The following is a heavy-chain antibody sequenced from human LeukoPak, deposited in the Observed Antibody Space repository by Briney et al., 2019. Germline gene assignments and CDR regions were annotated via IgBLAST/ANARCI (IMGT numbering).Heavy chain of an antibody. CDR2: IYHSGST. CDR1: GYSISSGYY. Sequence: SETLSLTCTVSGYSISSGYYWGWIRQPPGKGLEWIGSIYHSGSTYYNPSLKSRVTISVDTSMNQFSLKLSSVTAADTAVYYCARVGPVITIFGANNYFDYWGQGTLVTVSS. D-gene: IGHD3-3*01. J-gene: IGHJ4*02. V-gene: IGHV4-38-2*02. CDR3: ARVGPVITIFGANNYFDY.